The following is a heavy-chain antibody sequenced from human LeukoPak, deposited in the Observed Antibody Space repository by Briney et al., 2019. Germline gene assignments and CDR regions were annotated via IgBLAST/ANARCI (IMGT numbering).Heavy chain of an antibody. CDR2: MNPNSGNT. V-gene: IGHV1-8*03. Sequence: ASVKVSCKASGYTFTSYDINWVRQATGQGLEWMGWMNPNSGNTGYAQKFQGRVTITRNTSISTAYMELSSLRSEDTAVYYCARGQMVRGVITTTTDWYFDLWGRGTLVTVSS. D-gene: IGHD3-10*01. CDR3: ARGQMVRGVITTTTDWYFDL. J-gene: IGHJ2*01. CDR1: GYTFTSYD.